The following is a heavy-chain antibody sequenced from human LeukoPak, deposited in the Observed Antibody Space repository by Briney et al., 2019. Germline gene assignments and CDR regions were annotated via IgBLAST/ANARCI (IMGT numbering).Heavy chain of an antibody. CDR2: ISSSSSYI. CDR1: GFTFSSYS. V-gene: IGHV3-21*01. D-gene: IGHD3-22*01. J-gene: IGHJ4*02. CDR3: ARAPGHYDSSGRTYYFDY. Sequence: GGSLRLSCAASGFTFSSYSMNWVRQAPGKGLEWVSSISSSSSYIDYADSVKGRFTISRDNAKNSLYLQMNSLRAEDTAVYYCARAPGHYDSSGRTYYFDYWGQGTLDTVSS.